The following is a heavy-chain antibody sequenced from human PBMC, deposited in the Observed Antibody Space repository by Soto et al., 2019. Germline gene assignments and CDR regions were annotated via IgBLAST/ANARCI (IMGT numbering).Heavy chain of an antibody. CDR1: GGTFSSYA. J-gene: IGHJ3*02. CDR3: ARVHGNFDWLLDAFDI. Sequence: ASVKVSCKASGGTFSSYAISWVRQAPGQGLEWMGGIIPIFGTANYAQKFQGRVTITADESTSTAYMELSSLRSEDTAVYYCARVHGNFDWLLDAFDIWGQGTMVTVSS. D-gene: IGHD3-9*01. V-gene: IGHV1-69*13. CDR2: IIPIFGTA.